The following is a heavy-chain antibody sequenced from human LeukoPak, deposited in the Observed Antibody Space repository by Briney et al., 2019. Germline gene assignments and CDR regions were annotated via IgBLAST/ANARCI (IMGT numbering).Heavy chain of an antibody. J-gene: IGHJ4*02. D-gene: IGHD3-9*01. CDR1: GFTFSGHW. Sequence: GGSLRLSCAASGFTFSGHWMSWVRQAPGKGLEWVSAISGSGGTTYSADSVRGRFTISRDNSKNTLYLQMNSLRAEDTAIYYCAKGLVNDWSALEYWGQGTLVTVSS. CDR2: ISGSGGTT. V-gene: IGHV3-23*01. CDR3: AKGLVNDWSALEY.